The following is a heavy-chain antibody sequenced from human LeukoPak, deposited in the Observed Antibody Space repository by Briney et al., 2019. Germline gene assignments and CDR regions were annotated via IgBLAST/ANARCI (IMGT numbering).Heavy chain of an antibody. Sequence: GASVKVSCKASGYTFTGYYMHWVRQAPGQGLEWMGWINPNSGGTNYAQKFQGRVTMTRDTSISTAYMELSRLRSDDTAVYYCARQYYYDSSGYSPDYWGQGTLVTVSS. D-gene: IGHD3-22*01. J-gene: IGHJ4*02. V-gene: IGHV1-2*02. CDR3: ARQYYYDSSGYSPDY. CDR1: GYTFTGYY. CDR2: INPNSGGT.